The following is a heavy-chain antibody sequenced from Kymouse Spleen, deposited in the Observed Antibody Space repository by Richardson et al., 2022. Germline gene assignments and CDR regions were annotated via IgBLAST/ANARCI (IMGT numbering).Heavy chain of an antibody. CDR1: GFTFSSYS. Sequence: EVQLVESGGGLVKPGGSLRLSCAASGFTFSSYSMNWVRQAPGKGLEWVSSISSSSSYIYYADSVKGRFTISRDNAKNSLYLQMNSLRAEDTAVYYCARPGTTGTTGYAFDIWGQGTMVTVSS. CDR2: ISSSSSYI. D-gene: IGHD1-1*01. V-gene: IGHV3-21*03. J-gene: IGHJ3*02. CDR3: ARPGTTGTTGYAFDI.